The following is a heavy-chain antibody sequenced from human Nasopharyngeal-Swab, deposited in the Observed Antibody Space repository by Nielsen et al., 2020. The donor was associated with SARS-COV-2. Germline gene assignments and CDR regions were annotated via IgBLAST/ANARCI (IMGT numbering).Heavy chain of an antibody. CDR1: GFTLSSYS. CDR3: ARALFNYGDAFDI. J-gene: IGHJ3*02. V-gene: IGHV3-48*02. CDR2: ISSRSSTI. Sequence: GESLKISCAASGFTLSSYSMNWVRQAPGKGLEWLSYISSRSSTIYYADSVKGRFTISRDNAKNSLYLQMNSLRDEDTAVYYCARALFNYGDAFDIWGQGTMVTVSS. D-gene: IGHD3-10*01.